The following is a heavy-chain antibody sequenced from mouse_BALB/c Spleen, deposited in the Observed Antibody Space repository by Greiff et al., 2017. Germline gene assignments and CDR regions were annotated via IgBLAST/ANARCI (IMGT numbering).Heavy chain of an antibody. CDR2: ISSGGST. Sequence: EVQVVESGGGLVKPGGSLKLSCAASGFTFSSYAMSWVRQTPEKRLEWVASISSGGSTYYPDSVKGRFTISRDNARNILYLQMSSLRSEDTAMYYCARGGGITTTYYYAMDYWGQGTSVTVSS. J-gene: IGHJ4*01. CDR1: GFTFSSYA. CDR3: ARGGGITTTYYYAMDY. D-gene: IGHD2-4*01. V-gene: IGHV5-6-5*01.